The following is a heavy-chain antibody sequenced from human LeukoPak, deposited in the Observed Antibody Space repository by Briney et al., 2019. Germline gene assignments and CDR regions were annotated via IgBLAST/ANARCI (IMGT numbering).Heavy chain of an antibody. CDR1: GYTFTIYG. CDR2: ISAYNGNT. V-gene: IGHV1-18*01. Sequence: GASVKVSCKASGYTFTIYGISWVRQAPGQGLEWMGWISAYNGNTNYAQKLQGRVTMTTDTSTSTAYMELRSLRSDDTAVYYCARDQFSIVGATTLWDYWGQGTLVTVSS. J-gene: IGHJ4*02. CDR3: ARDQFSIVGATTLWDY. D-gene: IGHD1-26*01.